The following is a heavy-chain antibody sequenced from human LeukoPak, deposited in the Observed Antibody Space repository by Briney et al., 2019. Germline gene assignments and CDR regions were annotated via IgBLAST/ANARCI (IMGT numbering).Heavy chain of an antibody. CDR2: INHSGST. CDR1: GGSISSYY. J-gene: IGHJ4*02. V-gene: IGHV4-34*01. D-gene: IGHD2-2*01. Sequence: PSETLSLTCTVSGGSISSYYWSWIRQPPGKGLEWIGEINHSGSTNYNPSLKSRVTISVDTSKNQFSLKLSSVTAADTAVYYCARGRGYCSSTSCYFFDYWGQGTLVTVSS. CDR3: ARGRGYCSSTSCYFFDY.